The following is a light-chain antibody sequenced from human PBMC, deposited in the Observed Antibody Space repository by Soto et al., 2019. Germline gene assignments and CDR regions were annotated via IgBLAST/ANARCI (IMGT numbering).Light chain of an antibody. Sequence: IVLTQSPGTLSLSPGGRATPSCRARQSVSSNYLAWYQQKPGQAPRLLIYGASTRATGIPDRFSGSGSGTDFTLTISRLEPEDFAVYYCQQYANSPPTFGQGTKVDIK. CDR2: GAS. CDR1: QSVSSNY. V-gene: IGKV3-20*01. J-gene: IGKJ1*01. CDR3: QQYANSPPT.